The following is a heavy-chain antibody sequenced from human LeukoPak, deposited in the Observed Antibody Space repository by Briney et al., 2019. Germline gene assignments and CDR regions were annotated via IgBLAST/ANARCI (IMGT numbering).Heavy chain of an antibody. CDR2: IWYDGSNK. CDR1: GFTFSSYG. CDR3: ARDQGHSYDADWFDP. Sequence: PGGSPRLSCAASGFTFSSYGMHWVRQAPGKGLEWVAVIWYDGSNKYYADSVKGRFTISRDNSKNTLYLQMNSLRAEDTAVYYCARDQGHSYDADWFDPWGQGTLVTVSS. J-gene: IGHJ5*02. D-gene: IGHD5-18*01. V-gene: IGHV3-33*01.